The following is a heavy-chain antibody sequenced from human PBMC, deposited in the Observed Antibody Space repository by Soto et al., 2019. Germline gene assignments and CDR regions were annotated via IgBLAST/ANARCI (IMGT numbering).Heavy chain of an antibody. CDR1: GYSFNSYW. CDR2: IYPGDSDT. Sequence: GESLKISCKGSGYSFNSYWIGWVRQMPGKGLEWMGIIYPGDSDTRYSPSFQGQVTISADKSISTAYLQWSSLKASDTAMYYCARRAYYYDSSGYLTYYYYGMDVWGQGTTVTVSS. V-gene: IGHV5-51*01. D-gene: IGHD3-22*01. CDR3: ARRAYYYDSSGYLTYYYYGMDV. J-gene: IGHJ6*02.